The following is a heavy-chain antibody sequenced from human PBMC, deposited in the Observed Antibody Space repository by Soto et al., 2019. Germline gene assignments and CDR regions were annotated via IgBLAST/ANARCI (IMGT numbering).Heavy chain of an antibody. Sequence: SETLSLTCTVSGGYISSYYWSWIRQPPGKGLEWIGYIYDSGSTNYNPSLKSRVTISVDTPKNQFSLKLTSVTAADTAVYYCARDTRPHSGSVWFDPWGQGTLVTVSS. CDR2: IYDSGST. CDR3: ARDTRPHSGSVWFDP. J-gene: IGHJ5*02. CDR1: GGYISSYY. D-gene: IGHD6-6*01. V-gene: IGHV4-59*01.